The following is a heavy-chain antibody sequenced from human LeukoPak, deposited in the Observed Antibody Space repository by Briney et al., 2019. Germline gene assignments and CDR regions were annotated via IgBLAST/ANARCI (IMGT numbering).Heavy chain of an antibody. D-gene: IGHD3-22*01. V-gene: IGHV3-23*01. CDR1: GFTFRSYA. J-gene: IGHJ4*02. CDR3: AKYATTTMILMVLSDEFYFDS. CDR2: LSGSGTST. Sequence: PGGSLRLSCAVSGFTFRSYAMCWVRQAPGKGLEWVSTLSGSGTSTYYADSVKCRFTISRDNSKSTLYLQMNSLRAEDTAVYYCAKYATTTMILMVLSDEFYFDSWGQGTLVTVSS.